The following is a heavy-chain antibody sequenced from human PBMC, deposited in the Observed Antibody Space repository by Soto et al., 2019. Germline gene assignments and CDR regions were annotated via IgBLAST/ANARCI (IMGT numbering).Heavy chain of an antibody. D-gene: IGHD6-13*01. CDR1: GGSISSYY. Sequence: TSETLSLTCTVSGGSISSYYWSWIRQPAGQRLEWIGRIYTSGSTNYNPSLKSRVTMSVDTSKNQFSLKLSSVTAAETAVYYCATAPSSIRPPGDYDYGMDVWGHGTTV. CDR2: IYTSGST. V-gene: IGHV4-4*07. J-gene: IGHJ6*02. CDR3: ATAPSSIRPPGDYDYGMDV.